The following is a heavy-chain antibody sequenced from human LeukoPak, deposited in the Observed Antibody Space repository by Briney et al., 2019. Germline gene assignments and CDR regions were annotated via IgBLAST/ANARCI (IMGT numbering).Heavy chain of an antibody. CDR2: IIPIFGTA. V-gene: IGHV1-69*05. CDR1: GGTFISYA. D-gene: IGHD3-22*01. J-gene: IGHJ4*02. Sequence: GASVNVSCKASGGTFISYAISWVRQAPGQGLEWMGRIIPIFGTANYAQKFQGRVTITTDESTSTAYMELSSLRSEDTAVYYCARESPSYDSSGYYLHWGQGTLVTVSS. CDR3: ARESPSYDSSGYYLH.